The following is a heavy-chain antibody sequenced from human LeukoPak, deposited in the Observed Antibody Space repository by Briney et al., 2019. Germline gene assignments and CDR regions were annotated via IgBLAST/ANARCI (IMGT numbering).Heavy chain of an antibody. CDR3: ARDYSSGWYRGH. CDR2: IKQDGGET. CDR1: GFTFSSYW. J-gene: IGHJ4*02. D-gene: IGHD6-19*01. V-gene: IGHV3-7*01. Sequence: PGGSLRLSCGASGFTFSSYWMSWVRQPPGKGLEWVANIKQDGGETHYVDSVKGRFTISRDNAKNSLYLQMNSLRAEDTAMYYCARDYSSGWYRGHWGQGTRVTVSS.